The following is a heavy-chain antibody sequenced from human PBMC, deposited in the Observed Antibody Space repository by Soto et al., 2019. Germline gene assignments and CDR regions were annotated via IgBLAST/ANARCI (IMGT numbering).Heavy chain of an antibody. Sequence: ASVKVSCKASGGTFSSYTISWVRQAPGQGLEWMGWMNPNSGNTGYAQKFQGRVTMTRNTSISTAYMELSSLRSEDTAVYYCARARSGYYFYYYYYGMDVWGQGTTVTVSS. J-gene: IGHJ6*02. CDR2: MNPNSGNT. V-gene: IGHV1-8*02. CDR3: ARARSGYYFYYYYYGMDV. CDR1: GGTFSSYT. D-gene: IGHD3-22*01.